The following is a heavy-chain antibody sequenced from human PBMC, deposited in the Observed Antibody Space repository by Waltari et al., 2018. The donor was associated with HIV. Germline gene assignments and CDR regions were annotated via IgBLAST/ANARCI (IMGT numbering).Heavy chain of an antibody. D-gene: IGHD5-18*01. CDR2: IYTSGST. Sequence: QVQLQESGPALVKPSQPLSLTCTVSGGSISRGTYYWNWIRQPAGKGLEWIGRIYTSGSTNYNPSLKSRVTISVDTSKNQFSLKLSSVTAADTAVYYCAREDTAMVYYFDYWGQGTLVTVSS. CDR1: GGSISRGTYY. J-gene: IGHJ4*02. V-gene: IGHV4-61*02. CDR3: AREDTAMVYYFDY.